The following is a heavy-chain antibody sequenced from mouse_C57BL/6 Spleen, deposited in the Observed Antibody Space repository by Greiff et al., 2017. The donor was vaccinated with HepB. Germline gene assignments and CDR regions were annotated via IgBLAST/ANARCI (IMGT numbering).Heavy chain of an antibody. CDR1: GFTFSDYY. Sequence: EVMLVESEGGLVQPGSSMKLSCTASGFTFSDYYMAWVRQVPEKGLEWVANINYDGSSTYYLDSLKSRFIISRDNAKNILYLQMSSLKSEDTATYCCARGGSSPAWFAYWGQGTLVTVSA. CDR2: INYDGSST. J-gene: IGHJ3*01. CDR3: ARGGSSPAWFAY. D-gene: IGHD1-1*01. V-gene: IGHV5-16*01.